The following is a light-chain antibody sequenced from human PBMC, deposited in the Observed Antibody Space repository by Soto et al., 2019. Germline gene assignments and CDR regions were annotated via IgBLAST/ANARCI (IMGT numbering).Light chain of an antibody. CDR3: QQYENLPRFS. CDR1: HDIGNY. Sequence: DIQMTQSPSSLSASVGDRVTITCLASHDIGNYLNWYQQKPGKAPKLLIYYASNLETGVSSRFSGSGSGTDFTFTISSLQPEDIATYFCQQYENLPRFSVGPGTKVDSK. J-gene: IGKJ3*01. CDR2: YAS. V-gene: IGKV1-33*01.